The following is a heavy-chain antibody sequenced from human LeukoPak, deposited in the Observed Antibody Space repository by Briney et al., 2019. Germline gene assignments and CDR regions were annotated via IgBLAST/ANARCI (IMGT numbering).Heavy chain of an antibody. CDR2: IYYSGST. V-gene: IGHV4-59*01. Sequence: SETLSLTCAVYGGSFSGYYWSWIRQPPGKGLEWIGYIYYSGSTNYNPSLKSRVTISVDTSKNQFSLKLSSVTAADTAVYYCARNLGKLDYWGQGTLVTVSP. CDR1: GGSFSGYY. D-gene: IGHD1-1*01. CDR3: ARNLGKLDY. J-gene: IGHJ4*02.